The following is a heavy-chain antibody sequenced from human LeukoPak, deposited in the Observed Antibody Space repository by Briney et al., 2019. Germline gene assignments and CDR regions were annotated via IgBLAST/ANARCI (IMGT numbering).Heavy chain of an antibody. D-gene: IGHD2-2*01. CDR2: ISWNSGSI. Sequence: PGGSLRLSCAASGFTFDDYAMHWVRQAPGKGLEWVSGISWNSGSIGYADSVKGRFTISRDNAKNLLYLQMNSLRAEDTAVYYCARDMGCSSTSCYHQEGYWGQGTLVTVSS. CDR1: GFTFDDYA. CDR3: ARDMGCSSTSCYHQEGY. V-gene: IGHV3-9*01. J-gene: IGHJ4*02.